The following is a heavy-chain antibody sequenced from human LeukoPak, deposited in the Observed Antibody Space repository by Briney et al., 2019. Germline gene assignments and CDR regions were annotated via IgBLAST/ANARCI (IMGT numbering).Heavy chain of an antibody. Sequence: GGSLRLSCAASGFTFSSYGMSWVRQAPGKGLEWVSAISGSGGSTYYADSVKGRFTISRDNSKSTLYLQMNSLRAEDTAVYYCAKGPVLLWFGELLNWGQGTLVTVSS. CDR1: GFTFSSYG. CDR2: ISGSGGST. D-gene: IGHD3-10*01. J-gene: IGHJ4*02. CDR3: AKGPVLLWFGELLN. V-gene: IGHV3-23*01.